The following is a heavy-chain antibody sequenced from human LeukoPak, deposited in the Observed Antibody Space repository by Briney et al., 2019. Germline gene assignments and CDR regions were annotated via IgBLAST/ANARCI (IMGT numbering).Heavy chain of an antibody. V-gene: IGHV3-11*01. CDR3: AKDPYTGGYYGSGSYL. Sequence: GGSLRLSCAASGFTFSDYYMSWIRQAPGKGLEWVSYISSSGSTIYYADSVKGRFTIPRDNAKNTLYLQMNSLRAEDTAVYYCAKDPYTGGYYGSGSYLWGQGTLVTVSS. CDR1: GFTFSDYY. D-gene: IGHD3-10*01. J-gene: IGHJ4*02. CDR2: ISSSGSTI.